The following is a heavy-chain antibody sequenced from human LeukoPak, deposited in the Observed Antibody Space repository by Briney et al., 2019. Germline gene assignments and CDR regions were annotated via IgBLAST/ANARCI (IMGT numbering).Heavy chain of an antibody. CDR2: IYASGYT. V-gene: IGHV4-61*02. D-gene: IGHD6-13*01. CDR1: GGSISGGIYS. CDR3: ARSYRIAAAGKLDY. Sequence: PSQTLSLTCTVSGGSISGGIYSWSWIRQPAGKGLECIGRIYASGYTNYNPSLVSRVTISVDTSKNQFSLKLSSVTAADTAVYYCARSYRIAAAGKLDYWGQGTLVTVSS. J-gene: IGHJ4*02.